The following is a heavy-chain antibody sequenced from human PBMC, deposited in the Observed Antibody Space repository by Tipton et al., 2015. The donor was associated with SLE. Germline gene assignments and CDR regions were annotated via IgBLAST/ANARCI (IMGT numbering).Heavy chain of an antibody. CDR2: INSDGSST. D-gene: IGHD6-13*01. V-gene: IGHV3-74*01. J-gene: IGHJ4*02. CDR3: ARGGYSSPSLLDY. CDR1: GFTFSSYW. Sequence: SLRLSCAASGFTFSSYWMHWVRQAPGKGLVWVSRINSDGSSTSYADSVKGRFTISRDNAKNTLYLQMNSLRAEDTAVYYCARGGYSSPSLLDYWGLGTLVTVSS.